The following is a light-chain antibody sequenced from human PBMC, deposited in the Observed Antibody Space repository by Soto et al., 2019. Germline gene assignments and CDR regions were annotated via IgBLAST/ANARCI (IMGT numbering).Light chain of an antibody. Sequence: EIVLTQSPGTLPLSPGERATLSCRASQSVSSSYLAWYQQKPGKAPRLLIYGASSRATGIPERFSGSGSGTDFTLTISRLEPEDFAVYYCQQYDSSPKTFGQGTKVDIK. J-gene: IGKJ1*01. CDR3: QQYDSSPKT. CDR2: GAS. CDR1: QSVSSSY. V-gene: IGKV3-20*01.